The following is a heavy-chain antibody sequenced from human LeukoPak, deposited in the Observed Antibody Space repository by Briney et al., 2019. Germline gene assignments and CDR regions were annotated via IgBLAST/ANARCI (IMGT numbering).Heavy chain of an antibody. D-gene: IGHD3-22*01. Sequence: PGGSLRLSCAASGFTFSSYAMSWVRQAPGKGLEWVSAISGSGGSTYYADSVKGRFTISRDNSKNTLYLQMNSLRAEDTAVYYCAKDPLYDSSGYYPNDAFDIWGQGTMVTVSS. V-gene: IGHV3-23*01. CDR2: ISGSGGST. CDR1: GFTFSSYA. J-gene: IGHJ3*02. CDR3: AKDPLYDSSGYYPNDAFDI.